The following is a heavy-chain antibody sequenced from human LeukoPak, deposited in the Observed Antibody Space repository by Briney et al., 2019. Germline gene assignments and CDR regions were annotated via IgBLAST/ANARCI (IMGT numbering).Heavy chain of an antibody. CDR3: ANSSGYYFDY. Sequence: PGGSLRLSCAASGFTFSSYGMHWVRQAPGKGLEWVAVISYDGSNKYYADSVKGRFTISRDNSKNTLYLQMNSLRAEDTAVYYCANSSGYYFDYWGQGTLVTVSS. CDR1: GFTFSSYG. V-gene: IGHV3-30*18. CDR2: ISYDGSNK. J-gene: IGHJ4*02. D-gene: IGHD5-18*01.